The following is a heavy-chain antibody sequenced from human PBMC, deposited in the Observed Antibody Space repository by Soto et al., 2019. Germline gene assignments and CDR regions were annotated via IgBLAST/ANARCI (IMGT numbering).Heavy chain of an antibody. Sequence: SETLSLTCTVSGGSISSSSYYWGWIRQPPGKGLEWIGSIYYSGSTYYNPSLKSRVTISVDTSKNQFSLKLSSVTAADTAVYYCARQVGATAFDYWGHGTLVTVSS. CDR2: IYYSGST. J-gene: IGHJ4*01. CDR1: GGSISSSSYY. CDR3: ARQVGATAFDY. V-gene: IGHV4-39*01. D-gene: IGHD1-26*01.